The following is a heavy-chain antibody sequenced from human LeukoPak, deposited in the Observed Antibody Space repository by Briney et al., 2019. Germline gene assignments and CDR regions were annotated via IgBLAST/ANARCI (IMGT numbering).Heavy chain of an antibody. J-gene: IGHJ4*02. CDR1: GFTFSSYG. D-gene: IGHD4-17*01. CDR3: ARDKRRGYGDYVFDY. Sequence: GGSLRLSCAASGFTFSSYGMHWVRQAPGKGLEWVAVIWYDGSNKYYADSVKGRFTISRDNSKNTLYLQMNSLRAEDTAVYYCARDKRRGYGDYVFDYWGQGTLVTVS. CDR2: IWYDGSNK. V-gene: IGHV3-33*01.